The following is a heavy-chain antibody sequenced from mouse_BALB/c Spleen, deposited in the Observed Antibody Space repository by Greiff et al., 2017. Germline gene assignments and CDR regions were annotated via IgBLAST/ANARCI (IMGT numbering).Heavy chain of an antibody. J-gene: IGHJ4*01. CDR1: GDSITSGY. CDR2: ISYSGST. CDR3: ARYPDHGGAMDY. Sequence: EVKLQESGPSLVKPSQTLSLTCSVTGDSITSGYWNWIRKFPGNKLEYMGYISYSGSTYYNPSLKSRISITRDTSKNQYYLQLNSVTTEDTATYYCARYPDHGGAMDYWGQGTSVTVSS. V-gene: IGHV3-8*02.